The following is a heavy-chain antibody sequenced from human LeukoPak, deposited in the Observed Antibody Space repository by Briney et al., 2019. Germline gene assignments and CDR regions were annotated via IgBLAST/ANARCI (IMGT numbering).Heavy chain of an antibody. Sequence: GESLKISRKGPGYRFTSYWIGWVRQMPGKGLEWMGIIYPGDSDTRYSPSFQGQVTISADKSISTAYLQWSSLKASDTAMYYCARRSIAAADPFDYWGQGTLVTVSS. V-gene: IGHV5-51*01. CDR1: GYRFTSYW. CDR3: ARRSIAAADPFDY. CDR2: IYPGDSDT. J-gene: IGHJ4*02. D-gene: IGHD6-13*01.